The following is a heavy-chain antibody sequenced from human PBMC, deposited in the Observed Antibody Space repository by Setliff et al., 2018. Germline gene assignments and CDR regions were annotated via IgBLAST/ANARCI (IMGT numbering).Heavy chain of an antibody. J-gene: IGHJ4*02. V-gene: IGHV1-2*02. D-gene: IGHD3-16*01. CDR2: IDPKSGRT. Sequence: ASVKVSCKTSGYPFGGYYIYWMRQAPGQGLECMGWIDPKSGRTKYAVKFQGRVTMTRDTSISTIYIEVSSLTSDDTAMYYCAKQGDLAFDYWGQGTQVTVSS. CDR1: GYPFGGYY. CDR3: AKQGDLAFDY.